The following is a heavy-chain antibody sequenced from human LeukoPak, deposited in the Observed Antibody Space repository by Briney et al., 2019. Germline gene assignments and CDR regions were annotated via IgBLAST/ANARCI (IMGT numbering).Heavy chain of an antibody. CDR2: IIPIFGTA. V-gene: IGHV1-69*13. CDR3: AREPGYCSSTSCYLIDY. Sequence: ASVKVSCKASGGTFSSYAISWVRQAPGQGLEWMGGIIPIFGTANYAQKFQGRVTITADESTSTACMELSSLRSEDTAVYYCAREPGYCSSTSCYLIDYWGQGTLVTVSS. D-gene: IGHD2-2*03. CDR1: GGTFSSYA. J-gene: IGHJ4*02.